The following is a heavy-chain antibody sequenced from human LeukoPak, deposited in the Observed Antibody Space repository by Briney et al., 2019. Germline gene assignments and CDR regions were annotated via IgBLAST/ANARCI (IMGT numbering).Heavy chain of an antibody. CDR1: GGSFSGYY. CDR2: INHSGST. Sequence: SETLSLTCAVYGGSFSGYYWSWMRQPPGKGLEWIGEINHSGSTNYNPSLKSRVTISVDTSKNQFSLKLSSVTAADTAVYYCARARRRFDPWGQGTLVTVSS. V-gene: IGHV4-34*01. J-gene: IGHJ5*02. CDR3: ARARRRFDP.